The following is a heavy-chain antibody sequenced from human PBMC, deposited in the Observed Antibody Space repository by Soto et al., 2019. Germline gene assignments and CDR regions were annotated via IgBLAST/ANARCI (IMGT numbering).Heavy chain of an antibody. CDR2: IFHSGST. Sequence: SETLSLTCDVSGDSISNNYWWTWVRQFPGEGLQWIGEIFHSGSTNYNPPLKKRVNIAVDKSNNRFSLMLSSVTAADTAVYYCTRGDFWSGSDYWGQGIQVTVSS. V-gene: IGHV4-4*02. CDR3: TRGDFWSGSDY. CDR1: GDSISNNYW. J-gene: IGHJ4*02. D-gene: IGHD3-3*01.